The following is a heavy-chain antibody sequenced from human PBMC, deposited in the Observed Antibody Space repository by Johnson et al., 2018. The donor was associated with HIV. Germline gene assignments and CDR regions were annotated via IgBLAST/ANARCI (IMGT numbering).Heavy chain of an antibody. D-gene: IGHD1-14*01. CDR1: GFTFSSSG. V-gene: IGHV3-30*02. CDR3: AIIWNHTFDI. J-gene: IGHJ3*02. CDR2: IRYDGGNK. Sequence: QVQLVESGGGVVQPGGSLRLSCAASGFTFSSSGMHWVRQAPGKGLEWVAFIRYDGGNKYYADFVKGRFSISRDNSKNTLYLQMNSLRAEDTAVYYCAIIWNHTFDIWGQGTMVTVSS.